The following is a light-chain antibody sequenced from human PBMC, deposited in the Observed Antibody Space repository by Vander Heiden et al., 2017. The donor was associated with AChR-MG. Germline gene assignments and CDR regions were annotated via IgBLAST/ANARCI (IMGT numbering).Light chain of an antibody. CDR1: SSDIGLYDY. J-gene: IGLJ3*02. CDR2: EVT. CDR3: SSYTHTSGV. V-gene: IGLV2-8*01. Sequence: QSALTQPPSASGSPGQSVTISCTGTSSDIGLYDYVSWYQQHPGKAPQLIIYEVTERPSGVPDRFSGSKSGNTASLTVSGLQAEDEADYYCSSYTHTSGVFGGGTKLSVL.